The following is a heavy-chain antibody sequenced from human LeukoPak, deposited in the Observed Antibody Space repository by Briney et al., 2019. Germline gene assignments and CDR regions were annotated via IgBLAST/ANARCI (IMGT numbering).Heavy chain of an antibody. CDR3: ARDGETTIPLDY. D-gene: IGHD4-11*01. Sequence: GGSLRLSCAASGFTFNTYWMHWVCQAPGKGLDWLALISGDGSLTVYADSVKGRFAIFRDNTRNMVFLQMNNLRAEDTALYFCARDGETTIPLDYWGQGTVVTVSS. V-gene: IGHV3-74*01. CDR2: ISGDGSLT. J-gene: IGHJ4*02. CDR1: GFTFNTYW.